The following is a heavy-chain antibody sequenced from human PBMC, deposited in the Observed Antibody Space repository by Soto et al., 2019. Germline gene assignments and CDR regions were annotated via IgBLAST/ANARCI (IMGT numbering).Heavy chain of an antibody. CDR1: GYSFTSYW. J-gene: IGHJ4*02. CDR3: AYELHSGYDYGHFDY. V-gene: IGHV5-10-1*01. Sequence: GESLKISCKGSGYSFTSYWISWVRQMPGKGLEWMGRIDPSDSYTNYSPSFQGHVTISADKSISTAYLQWSSLKASDTAMYYCAYELHSGYDYGHFDYWGQGTLVTVSS. CDR2: IDPSDSYT. D-gene: IGHD5-12*01.